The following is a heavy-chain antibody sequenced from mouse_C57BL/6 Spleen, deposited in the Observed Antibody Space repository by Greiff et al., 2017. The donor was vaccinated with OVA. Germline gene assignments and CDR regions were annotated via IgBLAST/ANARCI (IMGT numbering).Heavy chain of an antibody. CDR3: ARADGSSEYYYAMDY. Sequence: VQLQQSGPELVKPGASVKIPCKASGYTFTDYYMDWVKQSHGKSLEWIGDINPNNGGTNYNQKFKGKATLTVDKSSSTAYMELRSLTSEDTAVYYCARADGSSEYYYAMDYWGQGTSVTVSS. CDR1: GYTFTDYY. V-gene: IGHV1-18*01. CDR2: INPNNGGT. D-gene: IGHD1-1*01. J-gene: IGHJ4*01.